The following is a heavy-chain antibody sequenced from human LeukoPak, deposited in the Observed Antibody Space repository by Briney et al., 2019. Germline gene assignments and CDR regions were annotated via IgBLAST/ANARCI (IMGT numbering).Heavy chain of an antibody. J-gene: IGHJ4*02. CDR3: ARESRSSGYYFDY. Sequence: GGCLRLSCAASGFTFSSYWMSWVHQAPGKGLEWVANIKQDGSEKYYVDSVKGRFTISRDNAKNSLYLQMNSLRAEDTAVYYCARESRSSGYYFDYWGQGTLVTVSS. V-gene: IGHV3-7*01. CDR1: GFTFSSYW. D-gene: IGHD6-25*01. CDR2: IKQDGSEK.